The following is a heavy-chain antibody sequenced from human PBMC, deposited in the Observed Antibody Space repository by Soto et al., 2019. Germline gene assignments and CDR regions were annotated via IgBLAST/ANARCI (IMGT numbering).Heavy chain of an antibody. CDR2: NYYSGST. CDR1: GGSISSYY. J-gene: IGHJ5*02. Sequence: SETLSLTCTVSGGSISSYYWSWIPPPPGKGQEWNGYNYYSGSTNYNPSLKSRLTISVDTSKNQFSLKLSSVTAADSAVYYCARIEYSSSSGWFDPWGQGTLVTVSS. V-gene: IGHV4-59*01. D-gene: IGHD6-6*01. CDR3: ARIEYSSSSGWFDP.